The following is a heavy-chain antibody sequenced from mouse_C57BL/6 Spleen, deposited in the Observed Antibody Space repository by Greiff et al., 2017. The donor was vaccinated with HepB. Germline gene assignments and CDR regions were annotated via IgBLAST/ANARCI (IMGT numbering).Heavy chain of an antibody. CDR2: IDPSDSET. CDR1: GYTFTSYW. V-gene: IGHV1-52*01. Sequence: QVHVKQPGAELVRPGSSVKLSCKASGYTFTSYWMHWVKQRPIQGLEWIGNIDPSDSETHYNQKFKDKATLTVDKSSSTAYMQLSSLTSEDSAVYYCARDGNYYFDYWGQGTTLTVSS. J-gene: IGHJ2*01. D-gene: IGHD2-1*01. CDR3: ARDGNYYFDY.